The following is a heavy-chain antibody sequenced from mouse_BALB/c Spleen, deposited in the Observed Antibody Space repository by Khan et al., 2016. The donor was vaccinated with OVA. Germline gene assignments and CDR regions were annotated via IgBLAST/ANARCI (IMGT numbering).Heavy chain of an antibody. V-gene: IGHV1S29*02. CDR3: TRSGYGSFAY. CDR2: IFPNNGDS. Sequence: LQQSGPELVKPGASVKISCKASGYTFTDYNMDWVKQSHGKSLEWIGYIFPNNGDSGYNQKFKTKAALTVDTSSSTAFMELRSMTSEDSAVYYCTRSGYGSFAYWGRGTLVTVSA. J-gene: IGHJ3*01. CDR1: GYTFTDYN. D-gene: IGHD1-2*01.